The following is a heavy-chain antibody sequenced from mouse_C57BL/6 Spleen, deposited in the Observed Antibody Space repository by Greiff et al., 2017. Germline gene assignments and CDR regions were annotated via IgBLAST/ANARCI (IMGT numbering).Heavy chain of an antibody. CDR1: GYTFTSYW. J-gene: IGHJ3*01. V-gene: IGHV1-55*01. CDR3: ATNYSNYSWFAY. D-gene: IGHD2-5*01. CDR2: IYPGSGST. Sequence: QVQLQQPGAELVKPGASVKMSCKASGYTFTSYWITWVKQRPGQGLEWIGDIYPGSGSTNYKEKFKSKATLTVATSSSTAFMQLGSLTSEDSAVYYGATNYSNYSWFAYWGQGTLVTVST.